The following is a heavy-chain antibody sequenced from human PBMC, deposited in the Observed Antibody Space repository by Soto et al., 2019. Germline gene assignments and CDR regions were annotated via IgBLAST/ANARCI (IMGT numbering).Heavy chain of an antibody. CDR1: GGTFSSYR. Sequence: QVQLVQSGAEMRRPGSSVKVSCKASGGTFSSYRINWVRQAPGQGLEWVGGSVPIYRTADYAQKFQGRVTITADESARTAYMELRGLKSQDTAVYYCARDSGAKLSSSWGQGTLVTVSS. V-gene: IGHV1-69*01. CDR3: ARDSGAKLSSS. D-gene: IGHD6-13*01. CDR2: SVPIYRTA. J-gene: IGHJ4*02.